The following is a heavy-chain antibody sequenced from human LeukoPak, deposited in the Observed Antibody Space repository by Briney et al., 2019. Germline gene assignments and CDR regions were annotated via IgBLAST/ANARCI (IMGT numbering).Heavy chain of an antibody. CDR2: ISYDGSNK. CDR1: GFTFSNYW. V-gene: IGHV3-30*18. Sequence: GGSLRLSCEGSGFTFSNYWMGWVRQAPGKGLGWVGVISYDGSNKYYADSVKGRFTISRDNSKNTLYLQMNSLRAEDTAVYYCAKDLDSGYDFGYWGQGTLVTVSS. CDR3: AKDLDSGYDFGY. J-gene: IGHJ4*02. D-gene: IGHD5-12*01.